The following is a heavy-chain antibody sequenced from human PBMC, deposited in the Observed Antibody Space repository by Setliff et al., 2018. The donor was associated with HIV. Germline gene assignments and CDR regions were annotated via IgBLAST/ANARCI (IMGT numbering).Heavy chain of an antibody. CDR3: ARDSEWGSYIFWTFDI. CDR2: IIPMYGVT. CDR1: GGTFSSYV. D-gene: IGHD1-26*01. V-gene: IGHV1-18*01. Sequence: GASVKVSCKASGGTFSSYVISWVRQAPGQGPEWMGGIIPMYGVTNYAQKLQGRVTMTTDTSTSTAYMELRSLRSDDTAVYYCARDSEWGSYIFWTFDIWGQGTMVTVSS. J-gene: IGHJ3*02.